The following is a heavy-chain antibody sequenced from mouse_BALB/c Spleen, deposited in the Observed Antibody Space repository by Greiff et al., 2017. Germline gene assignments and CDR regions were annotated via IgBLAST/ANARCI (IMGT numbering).Heavy chain of an antibody. Sequence: VKLQESGPGLVAPSQSLSITCTVSGFSLTSYGVHWVRQPPGKGLEWLGVIWAGGSTNYNSALMSRLSISKDNSKSQVFLKMNSLQTDDTAMYYCASYGNYYYAMDYWGQGTSVTVSS. J-gene: IGHJ4*01. CDR1: GFSLTSYG. V-gene: IGHV2-9*02. D-gene: IGHD2-1*01. CDR3: ASYGNYYYAMDY. CDR2: IWAGGST.